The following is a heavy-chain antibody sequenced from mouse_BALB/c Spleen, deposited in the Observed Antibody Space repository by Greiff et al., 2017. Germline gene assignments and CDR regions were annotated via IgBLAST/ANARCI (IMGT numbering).Heavy chain of an antibody. V-gene: IGHV14-3*02. CDR1: GFNIKDTY. D-gene: IGHD2-3*01. CDR2: IDPANGNT. J-gene: IGHJ4*01. Sequence: EVQLQQSGAELVKPGASVKLSCTASGFNIKDTYMHWVKQRPEQGLEWIGRIDPANGNTKYDPKFQGKATITADTSSNTAYLQLSSLTSEDTAVYYCASIYDGYSFDYWGQGTSVTVSS. CDR3: ASIYDGYSFDY.